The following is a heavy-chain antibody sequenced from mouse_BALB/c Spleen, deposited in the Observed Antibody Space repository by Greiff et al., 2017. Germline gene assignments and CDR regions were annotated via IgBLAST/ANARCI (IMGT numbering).Heavy chain of an antibody. CDR1: GFNIKDTY. V-gene: IGHV14-3*02. CDR3: ARVYGSSWAMDY. J-gene: IGHJ4*01. D-gene: IGHD1-1*01. CDR2: IDPANGNT. Sequence: EVQLQQSGAELVKPGASVKLSCTASGFNIKDTYMHWVKQRPEQGLEWIGRIDPANGNTKYDPKFQGKATITADTSSNTAYLQLSSLTSEDTAVYYCARVYGSSWAMDYWGQGTSVTVSS.